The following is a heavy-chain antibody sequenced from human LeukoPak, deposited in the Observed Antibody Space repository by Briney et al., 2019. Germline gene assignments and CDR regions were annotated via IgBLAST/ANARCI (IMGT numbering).Heavy chain of an antibody. CDR2: FDPGDDET. CDR3: ATEKDLLLES. D-gene: IGHD1-26*01. Sequence: GASVKVSCKVSGYSLSELSTHWVRQAPGQGLEWMGGFDPGDDETIYAQKFQGRVTMTEDTSTDTAYLELSSLRSEDTAVYFCATEKDLLLESWGQGTPVTVSS. J-gene: IGHJ5*01. V-gene: IGHV1-24*01. CDR1: GYSLSELS.